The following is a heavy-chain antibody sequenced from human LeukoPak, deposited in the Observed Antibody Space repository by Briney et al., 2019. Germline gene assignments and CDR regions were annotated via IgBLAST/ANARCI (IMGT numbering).Heavy chain of an antibody. D-gene: IGHD3-10*01. CDR3: ATDYYGSGSYLWVFDY. Sequence: ASVKVSCKVSGYTLTELSMHWVRRAPGKGLEWMGGFDPEDGETTYAQKFQGRVTMTEDTSTDTAYMELSSLRSEDTAVYYCATDYYGSGSYLWVFDYWGQGTLVTVSS. CDR1: GYTLTELS. J-gene: IGHJ4*02. V-gene: IGHV1-24*01. CDR2: FDPEDGET.